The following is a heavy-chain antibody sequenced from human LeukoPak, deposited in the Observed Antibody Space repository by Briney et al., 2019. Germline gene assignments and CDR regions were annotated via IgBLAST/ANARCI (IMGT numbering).Heavy chain of an antibody. V-gene: IGHV1-46*01. CDR1: GYTFTSYY. J-gene: IGHJ6*03. CDR3: ARGLRGLRAQGGTYRTCYYMDV. D-gene: IGHD3-16*02. Sequence: ASVKVSCKASGYTFTSYYMHWVRQAPGQGLEWMGIINPSGGSTSYAQKFQGRVTMTRNTSISTAYMELSSLRSEDTAVYYCARGLRGLRAQGGTYRTCYYMDVWGKGTTVTISS. CDR2: INPSGGST.